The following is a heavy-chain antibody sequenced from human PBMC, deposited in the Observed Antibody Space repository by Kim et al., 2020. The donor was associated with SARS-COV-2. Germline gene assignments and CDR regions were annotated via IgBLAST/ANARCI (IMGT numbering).Heavy chain of an antibody. Sequence: ASVKVSCKASGYTFTSYGISWVRQAPGQGLEWMGWISAYNGNTNYAQKPQGRVTMTTDTSTSTAYMELRSLRSDDTAVYYCARDLRRKPKYYYGMDVWGQGTTVTVSS. CDR1: GYTFTSYG. J-gene: IGHJ6*02. CDR2: ISAYNGNT. CDR3: ARDLRRKPKYYYGMDV. V-gene: IGHV1-18*01.